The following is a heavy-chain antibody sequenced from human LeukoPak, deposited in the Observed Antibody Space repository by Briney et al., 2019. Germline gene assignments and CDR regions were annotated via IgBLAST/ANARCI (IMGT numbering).Heavy chain of an antibody. V-gene: IGHV3-48*03. CDR1: GFTFSSYE. CDR2: ISSSGSTI. Sequence: GGSLRLSCAASGFTFSSYEMNWVRQAPGKGLEWVSYISSSGSTIYYADSVKGRFTISRDNAKNSLYLQMNSLRAEDTAVYYCAGDRAYTMVRGVIYYYGMDVWGQGTTVTVSS. J-gene: IGHJ6*02. CDR3: AGDRAYTMVRGVIYYYGMDV. D-gene: IGHD3-10*01.